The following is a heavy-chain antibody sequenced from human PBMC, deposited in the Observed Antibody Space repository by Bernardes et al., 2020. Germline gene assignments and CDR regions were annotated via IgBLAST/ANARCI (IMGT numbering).Heavy chain of an antibody. CDR2: INHSGST. Sequence: SETLSLTCAVYGGSFSGYYWSWIRQPPGKGLEWIGEINHSGSTNYNPSLTSRVTISVDTSKNQFSLKLSSVTAADTAVYYCALGTHIKMATIYWGQGTRVTVSS. V-gene: IGHV4-34*01. J-gene: IGHJ4*02. CDR3: ALGTHIKMATIY. D-gene: IGHD5-12*01. CDR1: GGSFSGYY.